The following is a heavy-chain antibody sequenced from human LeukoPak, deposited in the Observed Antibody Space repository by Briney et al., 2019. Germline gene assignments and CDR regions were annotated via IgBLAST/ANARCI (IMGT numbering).Heavy chain of an antibody. CDR2: IYHSGST. CDR3: ARTLGDYYYYYRDV. Sequence: SETLSLTCTVSGYSISSGYYWGWIRQPPGKGLEWIGSIYHSGSTYYNPSLKSRVTISVDTSKNQFSLKLSSVTAADTAVYYCARTLGDYYYYYRDVWGKGTTVTVSS. D-gene: IGHD3-10*01. V-gene: IGHV4-38-2*02. CDR1: GYSISSGYY. J-gene: IGHJ6*03.